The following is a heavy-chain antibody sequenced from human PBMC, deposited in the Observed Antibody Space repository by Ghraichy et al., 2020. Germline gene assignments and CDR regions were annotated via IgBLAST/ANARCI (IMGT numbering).Heavy chain of an antibody. CDR3: ARSAVPSYSFDD. J-gene: IGHJ4*02. CDR2: IYFSGIT. CDR1: GGSISSGGYY. V-gene: IGHV4-31*03. Sequence: SETLSLTCTVSGGSISSGGYYWSWIRQHPGKGLEWIGYIYFSGITYYNPSLKSRLIISLDTSKTQFSLKRTSVTAGDTAVYYCARSAVPSYSFDDWGQGTLVTVSS. D-gene: IGHD3-16*02.